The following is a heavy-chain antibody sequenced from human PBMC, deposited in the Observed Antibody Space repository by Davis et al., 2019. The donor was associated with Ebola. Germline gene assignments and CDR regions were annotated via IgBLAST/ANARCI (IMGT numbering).Heavy chain of an antibody. D-gene: IGHD2-8*02. CDR3: AKSTRLVGYDY. Sequence: GGSLRLSCAASGFTFSSYAMSWVRQAPGKGLEWVADISGSGGSTYYADSVKGRFTISRDNSKNTLYLQMNSLRAEDTAVYYCAKSTRLVGYDYWGQGTLVTVSS. J-gene: IGHJ4*02. CDR1: GFTFSSYA. CDR2: ISGSGGST. V-gene: IGHV3-23*01.